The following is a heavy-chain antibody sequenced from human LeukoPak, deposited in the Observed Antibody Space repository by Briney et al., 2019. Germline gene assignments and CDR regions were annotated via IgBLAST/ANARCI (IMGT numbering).Heavy chain of an antibody. Sequence: SETLSLTCTVSGGSISSSSYYWGWIRQPPGKGLEWIGSIYYSGSTYYNPSLKSRVTISVDTSKNQFSLKLSSVTAADTAVHYCARDVPVNPLDYWGQGTLVTVSS. CDR3: ARDVPVNPLDY. CDR1: GGSISSSSYY. CDR2: IYYSGST. J-gene: IGHJ4*02. V-gene: IGHV4-39*07.